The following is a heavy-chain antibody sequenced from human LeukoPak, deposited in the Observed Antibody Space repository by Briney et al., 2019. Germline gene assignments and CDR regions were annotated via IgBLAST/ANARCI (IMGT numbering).Heavy chain of an antibody. J-gene: IGHJ4*02. CDR3: ARGDPTVTTKRNFDY. D-gene: IGHD4-17*01. CDR2: ILYDVSNK. CDR1: GFSFSNYD. Sequence: PGRSLRLSCAASGFSFSNYDMHWVRQAPGKGLEWVAVILYDVSNKYYADSVKGRFTISRDNSKNTLYLQMNSLRVEDTAVYYCARGDPTVTTKRNFDYWGQGTLVTV. V-gene: IGHV3-33*01.